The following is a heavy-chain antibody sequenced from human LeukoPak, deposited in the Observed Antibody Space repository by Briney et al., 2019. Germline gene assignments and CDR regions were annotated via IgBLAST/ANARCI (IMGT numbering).Heavy chain of an antibody. CDR1: GGSISSYY. CDR3: ARGREESTYYFYYGMDV. Sequence: SETLSLTCTVSGGSISSYYWSWIRQPPGKGLEWIGYIYYSGSTNYNPSLKSRVTLSVDTSKNQFSLKLSSVTAADTAVYYCARGREESTYYFYYGMDVWGQGTTVTVSS. D-gene: IGHD1-26*01. CDR2: IYYSGST. J-gene: IGHJ6*02. V-gene: IGHV4-59*01.